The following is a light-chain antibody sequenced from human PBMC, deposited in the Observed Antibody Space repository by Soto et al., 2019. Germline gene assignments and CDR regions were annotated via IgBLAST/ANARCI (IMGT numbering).Light chain of an antibody. V-gene: IGKV1-39*01. J-gene: IGKJ5*01. CDR3: QQSYSVPIT. Sequence: DIQMTQSPSSLSASVGDRVTITCRSSQSIGNYVNWYQQKPGQAPNLLISVASTLRSCVPSRFSGSGSGTDFTLTINSLQPEDFATYYCQQSYSVPITFGQGTRLDIK. CDR1: QSIGNY. CDR2: VAS.